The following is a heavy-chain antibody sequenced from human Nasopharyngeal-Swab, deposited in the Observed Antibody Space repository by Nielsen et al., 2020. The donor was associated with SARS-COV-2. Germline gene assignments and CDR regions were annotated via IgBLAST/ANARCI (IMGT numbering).Heavy chain of an antibody. D-gene: IGHD3-16*01. Sequence: SETLSLICTVSGGSISSGSYYWSWIRQPPGKGLEWIGEINHSGSTNYNPSLKSRVTISVDTSKNQFSLKLSSVTAADTAVYYCARGRGGTRVFDYWGQGTLVTVSS. CDR3: ARGRGGTRVFDY. J-gene: IGHJ4*02. V-gene: IGHV4-39*07. CDR2: INHSGST. CDR1: GGSISSGSYY.